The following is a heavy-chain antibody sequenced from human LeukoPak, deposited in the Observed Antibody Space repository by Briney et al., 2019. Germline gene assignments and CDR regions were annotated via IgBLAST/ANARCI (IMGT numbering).Heavy chain of an antibody. V-gene: IGHV4-38-2*02. CDR2: IHYSGST. J-gene: IGHJ4*02. Sequence: SETLSHTRTVSHYSIWGVYYLGWVRPPPGKGLEWVGRIHYSGSTYYNPSLKSRVTISVDASKNQFSLKLSSVTAADTAVYYCASGFPVLVLTHRATFFYWGQGTLVTVSS. D-gene: IGHD3-3*02. CDR3: ASGFPVLVLTHRATFFY. CDR1: HYSIWGVYY.